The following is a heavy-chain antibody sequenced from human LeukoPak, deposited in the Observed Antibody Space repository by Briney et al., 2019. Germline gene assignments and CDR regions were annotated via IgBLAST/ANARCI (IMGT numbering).Heavy chain of an antibody. Sequence: GGSLRLSCAASGSTFSSYGMNWVRQAPGKGLEWVSSISSSSSYIYYADSVKGRFTISRDNAKNSLYLQMNSLRAEDTAVYYCARLYSSSWYFDYWGQGTLVTVSS. V-gene: IGHV3-21*01. D-gene: IGHD6-13*01. CDR1: GSTFSSYG. CDR3: ARLYSSSWYFDY. J-gene: IGHJ4*02. CDR2: ISSSSSYI.